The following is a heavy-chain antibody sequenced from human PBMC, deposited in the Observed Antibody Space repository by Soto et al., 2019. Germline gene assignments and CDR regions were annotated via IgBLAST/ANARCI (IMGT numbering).Heavy chain of an antibody. J-gene: IGHJ6*03. CDR1: GFTFIGSA. D-gene: IGHD2-2*01. CDR3: TRSVVVPADLGYYYYMDV. Sequence: EVQLVESGGGLVQPGGSLKLSCAASGFTFIGSAMHWVRQASGKGLEWVGRIRSKANSYATAYAASVKGRFTISRDDSKNTAYLQMNSLKTEDTAVYYCTRSVVVPADLGYYYYMDVWGKGTTVTVSS. V-gene: IGHV3-73*01. CDR2: IRSKANSYAT.